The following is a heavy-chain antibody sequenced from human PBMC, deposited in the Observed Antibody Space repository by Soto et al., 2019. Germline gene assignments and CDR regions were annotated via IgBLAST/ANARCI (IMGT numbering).Heavy chain of an antibody. V-gene: IGHV5-51*01. J-gene: IGHJ6*02. CDR3: AKSIEGGPMDV. CDR1: GYTLFNHW. CDR2: IFPRDSDT. D-gene: IGHD1-26*01. Sequence: VSLKISFQGSGYTLFNHWLNWVRLVPGKGLEWMGIIFPRDSDTRYSPSLQGQVIISVDKSTNTAYLQWTRLTASDTAIYYCAKSIEGGPMDVWGQGTTVTVSS.